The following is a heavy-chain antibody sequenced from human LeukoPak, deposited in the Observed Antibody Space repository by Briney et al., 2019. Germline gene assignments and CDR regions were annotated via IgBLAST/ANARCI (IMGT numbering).Heavy chain of an antibody. CDR3: ATGASTAMRGLDV. CDR1: GDSLTDLS. Sequence: ASVKVSCKVSGDSLTDLSMHWVRQAPRKGLEWMGGSDLEDAETVYAQKFEDRLIVTEDTSTGTAYMELRSLTSEDTALYYCATGASTAMRGLDVWGQGTTVTVSS. CDR2: SDLEDAET. V-gene: IGHV1-24*01. J-gene: IGHJ6*02. D-gene: IGHD2-2*01.